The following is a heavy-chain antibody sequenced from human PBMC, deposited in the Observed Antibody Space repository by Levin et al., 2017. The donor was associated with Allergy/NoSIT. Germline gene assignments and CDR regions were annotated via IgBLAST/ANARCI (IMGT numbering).Heavy chain of an antibody. Sequence: GGSLRLSCKVSGYTLTELSMHWVRQAPGKGLEWMGGFDPEDGETIYAQKFQGRVTMTEDTSTDTAYMELSSLRSEDTAVYYCATLSGYDSFDYWGQGTLVTVSS. CDR3: ATLSGYDSFDY. V-gene: IGHV1-24*01. CDR1: GYTLTELS. D-gene: IGHD5-12*01. CDR2: FDPEDGET. J-gene: IGHJ4*02.